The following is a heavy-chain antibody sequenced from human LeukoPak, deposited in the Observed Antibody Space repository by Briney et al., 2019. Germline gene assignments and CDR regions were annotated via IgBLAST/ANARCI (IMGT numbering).Heavy chain of an antibody. Sequence: ASVKVSCKASGYTFTGYYMHWVRQAPGQGLEWMGWINPNSGGTNYAQKFQGRITMTRDTSISTAYMELSRLRSDDTAVYYCARDLFDVVVVAASSYWFDPWGQGTLVTVSS. V-gene: IGHV1-2*02. CDR1: GYTFTGYY. CDR2: INPNSGGT. J-gene: IGHJ5*02. CDR3: ARDLFDVVVVAASSYWFDP. D-gene: IGHD2-15*01.